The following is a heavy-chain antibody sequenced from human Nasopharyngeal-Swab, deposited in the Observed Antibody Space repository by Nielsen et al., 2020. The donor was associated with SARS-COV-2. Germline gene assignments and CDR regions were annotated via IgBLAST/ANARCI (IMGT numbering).Heavy chain of an antibody. D-gene: IGHD3-10*01. V-gene: IGHV1-46*01. Sequence: WVRQAPGQGLEWMGIINPSGGSTSYAQKFQGRVTMTRDTSTSTVYMELSSLRSEDTAVYYCARDHRGYGSGSYPDYWGQGTLVTVSS. CDR2: INPSGGST. J-gene: IGHJ4*02. CDR3: ARDHRGYGSGSYPDY.